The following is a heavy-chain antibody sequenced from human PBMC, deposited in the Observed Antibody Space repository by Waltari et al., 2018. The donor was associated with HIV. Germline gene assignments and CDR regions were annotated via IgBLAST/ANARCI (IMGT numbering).Heavy chain of an antibody. J-gene: IGHJ4*02. CDR3: ARDLLDSGGR. Sequence: KFQGRVTITRDTSASTAYMELSSLRSEDTAVYYCARDLLDSGGRWGQGTLVTVSS. V-gene: IGHV1-3*01. D-gene: IGHD3-10*01.